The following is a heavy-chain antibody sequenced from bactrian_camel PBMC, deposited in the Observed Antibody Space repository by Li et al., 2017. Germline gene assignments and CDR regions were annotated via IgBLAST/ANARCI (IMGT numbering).Heavy chain of an antibody. J-gene: IGHJ4*01. V-gene: IGHV3S55*01. CDR1: GFTVDNVD. Sequence: QLVESGGGSVKGGGSLRLACTAVGFTVDNVDMGWYRQVLGTECEMVSAIGYDGRPWYSDSVKGRFTISQNNAKNILYLEMNSLKVDDTAVYTCAASSTPSCLLSSARYEYWGQGTQVTVS. CDR3: AASSTPSCLLSSARYEY. CDR2: IGYDGRP. D-gene: IGHD4*01.